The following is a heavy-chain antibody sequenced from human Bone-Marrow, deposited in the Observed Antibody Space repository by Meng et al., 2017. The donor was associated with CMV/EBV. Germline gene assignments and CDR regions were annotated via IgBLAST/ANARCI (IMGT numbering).Heavy chain of an antibody. CDR1: GFTFSNAW. V-gene: IGHV3-15*01. J-gene: IGHJ4*02. Sequence: GGSLRLSCAASGFTFSNAWMSWVRQAPGKGLEWVGRIKSKTDGGTTDYAAPVKGRFTISRDDSKNTLYLQMNSLKTEDTAVYYCTRVWDGYKLIEYYFDYWGQGTLVTVSS. CDR3: TRVWDGYKLIEYYFDY. CDR2: IKSKTDGGTT. D-gene: IGHD5-24*01.